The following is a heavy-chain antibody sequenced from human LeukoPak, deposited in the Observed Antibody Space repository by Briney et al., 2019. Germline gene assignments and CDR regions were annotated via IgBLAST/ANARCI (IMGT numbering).Heavy chain of an antibody. V-gene: IGHV4-34*01. CDR2: INHSGST. CDR1: GGSFSGYY. CDR3: ARHYGP. J-gene: IGHJ5*02. D-gene: IGHD3-16*01. Sequence: PLETLSLTCAVYGGSFSGYYWSWIRQPPGKGLEWIGEINHSGSTNYNPSLKSRVTISVDTSKNQVSMKLSSVTAADTAVYYCARHYGPWGQGTLVTVSS.